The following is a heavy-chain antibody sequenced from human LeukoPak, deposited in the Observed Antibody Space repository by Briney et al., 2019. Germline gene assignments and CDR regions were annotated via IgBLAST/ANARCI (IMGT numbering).Heavy chain of an antibody. CDR3: ARDRILWSEPFDY. CDR2: IRQDGGAK. Sequence: GESLRLSCEASGFTFSNYWMAWVRQAPGKGLEWVANIRQDGGAKNYADSVKGRFTISRDNAKNSLYLQMNSLRAEDTAVYYCARDRILWSEPFDYWGQGTLVTDSS. CDR1: GFTFSNYW. V-gene: IGHV3-7*01. J-gene: IGHJ4*02. D-gene: IGHD2-21*01.